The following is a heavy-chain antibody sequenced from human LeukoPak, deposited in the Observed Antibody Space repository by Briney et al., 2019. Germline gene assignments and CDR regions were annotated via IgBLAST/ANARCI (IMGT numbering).Heavy chain of an antibody. CDR1: GFTFSRYW. CDR2: IKYDGYEE. V-gene: IGHV3-7*01. Sequence: GGSLRLSCAASGFTFSRYWMSWTRQAPGKGLEWVANIKYDGYEEYYVDSVKGRFTISRDNAKNSLYLQLNSLRVEDTAVYYCKSGGAAPGSFDYWGQGTLVTVSP. J-gene: IGHJ4*02. CDR3: KSGGAAPGSFDY. D-gene: IGHD1-1*01.